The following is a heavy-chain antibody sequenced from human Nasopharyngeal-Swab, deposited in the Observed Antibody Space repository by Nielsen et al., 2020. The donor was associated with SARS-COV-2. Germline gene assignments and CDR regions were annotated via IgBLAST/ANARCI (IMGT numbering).Heavy chain of an antibody. V-gene: IGHV1-18*04. Sequence: ASVKVSCKASGYTFVNYGISWVRQAPGQGLEWMGWISVVDGNTYYARYLQDRLTMTRGTSTRTAYMELTSLTSDDTAVYYCARDGDKFSEYWGQGSLVTVSS. CDR2: ISVVDGNT. CDR3: ARDGDKFSEY. D-gene: IGHD6-25*01. CDR1: GYTFVNYG. J-gene: IGHJ4*02.